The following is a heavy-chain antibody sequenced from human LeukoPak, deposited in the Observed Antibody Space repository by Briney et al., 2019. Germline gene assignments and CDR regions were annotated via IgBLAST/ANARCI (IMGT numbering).Heavy chain of an antibody. CDR3: GREAGSGYYPYFDN. V-gene: IGHV4-39*07. D-gene: IGHD3-22*01. CDR2: INHSEGT. Sequence: KPSETLSLTCTVSGGSISSSSYYWIWIPQPPGKGLEWFGEINHSEGTNYNPSLKSRVTITVDTSKKQFSLKLSSVTAAHAPAYYCGREAGSGYYPYFDNWGKGTLVTVSS. J-gene: IGHJ4*02. CDR1: GGSISSSSYY.